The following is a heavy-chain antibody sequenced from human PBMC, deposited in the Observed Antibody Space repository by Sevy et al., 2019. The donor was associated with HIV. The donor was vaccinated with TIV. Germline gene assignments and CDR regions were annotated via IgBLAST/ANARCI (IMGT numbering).Heavy chain of an antibody. D-gene: IGHD4-17*01. CDR3: ARDQHDYAENVRTGWFDP. CDR2: IIYDGSMK. CDR1: GFTFSSYT. V-gene: IGHV3-30-3*01. J-gene: IGHJ5*02. Sequence: GGSLRLSCAASGFTFSSYTMHWVRQAPGKGLEWVANIIYDGSMKYYADSVKGRFTISRDNSKNTLYLQMNSLSAEDTAVYYCARDQHDYAENVRTGWFDPWGQRILVTVSS.